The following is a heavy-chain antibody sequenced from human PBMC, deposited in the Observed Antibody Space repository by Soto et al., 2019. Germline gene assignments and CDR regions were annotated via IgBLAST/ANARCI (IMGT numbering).Heavy chain of an antibody. CDR1: GGSISSGDYY. V-gene: IGHV4-30-4*01. J-gene: IGHJ5*02. Sequence: PSETLSLTCTVSGGSISSGDYYWSWIRQPPGKGLEWIGYIYYSGSTYYNPSLKSRVTISVDTSKNQFSLKLSSVTAADTAVYYCARSGAIGLGIILLWFDPWGQGTLVTVSS. D-gene: IGHD1-26*01. CDR2: IYYSGST. CDR3: ARSGAIGLGIILLWFDP.